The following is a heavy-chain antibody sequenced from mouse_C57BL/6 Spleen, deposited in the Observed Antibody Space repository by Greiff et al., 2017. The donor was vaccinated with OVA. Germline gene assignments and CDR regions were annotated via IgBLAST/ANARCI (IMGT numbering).Heavy chain of an antibody. V-gene: IGHV1-9*01. J-gene: IGHJ2*01. CDR1: GYTFTGYW. CDR2: ILPGSGST. CDR3: ARRSHYYGSSYDYFDY. Sequence: QVQLQQSGAELMKPGASVKLSCKATGYTFTGYWIEWVKQRPGHGLEWIGEILPGSGSTNYNEKFKGKATFTADTSSNTAYMQLSSLTTEDSTIYYGARRSHYYGSSYDYFDYWGQGTTLTVSS. D-gene: IGHD1-1*01.